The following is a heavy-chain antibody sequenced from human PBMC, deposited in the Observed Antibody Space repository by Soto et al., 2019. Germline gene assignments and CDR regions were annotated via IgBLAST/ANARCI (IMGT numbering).Heavy chain of an antibody. CDR1: GFTFINCA. J-gene: IGHJ4*02. Sequence: EVQLWESGGGLVQPGGSLRLSCEASGFTFINCAMSWVRQAPAKGLEWVSGISGTGRSTFYADSVEGRFTISRDNSKNTVYLQMNSLRAEDTAVYYCTKGNTSGWYFFDYWGQGTLVTVSS. CDR2: ISGTGRST. CDR3: TKGNTSGWYFFDY. D-gene: IGHD6-19*01. V-gene: IGHV3-23*01.